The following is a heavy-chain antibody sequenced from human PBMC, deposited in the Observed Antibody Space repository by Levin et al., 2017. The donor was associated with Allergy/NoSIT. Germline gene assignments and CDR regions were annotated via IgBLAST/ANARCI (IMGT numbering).Heavy chain of an antibody. Sequence: SGGSLRLSCKTSGYSFTSYWIGWVRQMPGRGLEWMGIIYPSDSNTRYSPSFQGQVTVSADKSITTAYLQWSSLKASDTALYYCARHARTTLAATIPDYWGQGTLVTVSS. CDR2: IYPSDSNT. D-gene: IGHD1-14*01. CDR3: ARHARTTLAATIPDY. CDR1: GYSFTSYW. V-gene: IGHV5-51*01. J-gene: IGHJ4*02.